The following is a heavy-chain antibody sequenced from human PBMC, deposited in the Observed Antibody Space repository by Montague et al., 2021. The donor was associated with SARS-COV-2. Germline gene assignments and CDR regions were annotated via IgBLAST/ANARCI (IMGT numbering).Heavy chain of an antibody. CDR1: GVSVSNRYTH. D-gene: IGHD3-10*01. V-gene: IGHV4-61*01. J-gene: IGHJ5*02. CDR2: IDYGGSP. Sequence: SETLSLTCTVSGVSVSNRYTHWSWIRQPPGKGLEWIGHIDYGGSPNYSPSLDSRVTISLDTSKNQLSLRLNSATAADTAVYYCATYWQGGSGRGSWGQGTLATVSS. CDR3: ATYWQGGSGRGS.